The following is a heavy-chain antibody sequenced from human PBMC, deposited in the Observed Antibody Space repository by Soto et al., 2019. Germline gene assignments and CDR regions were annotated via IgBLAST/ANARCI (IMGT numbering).Heavy chain of an antibody. D-gene: IGHD3-10*01. V-gene: IGHV1-3*01. CDR3: ARSYYGSGSYYNGNDAFDI. Sequence: QVQLVQSGAEVKKPGASVKVSCKASGYTFTSYAMHWVRQAPGQRLEWMGWINAGNGNTKYSQKFQGRGTITRETSASTAYMELSSLRSEDTAVYYCARSYYGSGSYYNGNDAFDIWGQGTMVTVSS. CDR2: INAGNGNT. CDR1: GYTFTSYA. J-gene: IGHJ3*02.